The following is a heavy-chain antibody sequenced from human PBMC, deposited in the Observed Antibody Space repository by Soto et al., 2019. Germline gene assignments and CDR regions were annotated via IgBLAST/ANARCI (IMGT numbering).Heavy chain of an antibody. Sequence: EVQLVESGGGLVQPGGSLRLSCAASGFTFSDHYMDWVRQAPGKGLEWVGRTRNKANSYTTEYAASVKGRFTISRDDSKNSLYLQMNSLKTEDTAVYYCARVGSSWYVGMDVWGQGTTVTVSS. J-gene: IGHJ6*02. V-gene: IGHV3-72*01. CDR2: TRNKANSYTT. CDR1: GFTFSDHY. D-gene: IGHD6-13*01. CDR3: ARVGSSWYVGMDV.